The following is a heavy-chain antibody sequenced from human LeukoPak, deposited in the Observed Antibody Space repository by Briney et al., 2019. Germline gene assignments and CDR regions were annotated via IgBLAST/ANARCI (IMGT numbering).Heavy chain of an antibody. CDR3: AKIKLGYCSSTSCWGSYYFDY. V-gene: IGHV3-23*01. Sequence: PGGSLRLSCAASGFTFSSYAMSWVRQAPGKGLEWVSAISGSGGSTYYADSVKGRFTISRDNSKNTLYLQMNSLRAEDTAVYYCAKIKLGYCSSTSCWGSYYFDYWGQGTLVTVSS. D-gene: IGHD2-2*01. J-gene: IGHJ4*02. CDR1: GFTFSSYA. CDR2: ISGSGGST.